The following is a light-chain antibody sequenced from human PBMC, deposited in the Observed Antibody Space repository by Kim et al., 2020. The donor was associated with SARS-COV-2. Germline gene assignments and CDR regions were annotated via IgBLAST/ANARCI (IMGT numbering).Light chain of an antibody. CDR1: SLRSDF. J-gene: IGLJ2*01. Sequence: VPLGHKVRITCQGDSLRSDFTTWFQQKPGQAPIVVVYGKTNRPSGIPARFSGSSSGNTASLTITGTQAGDEADYYCNSRDNNDNVLFGGGTRLTVL. CDR2: GKT. CDR3: NSRDNNDNVL. V-gene: IGLV3-19*01.